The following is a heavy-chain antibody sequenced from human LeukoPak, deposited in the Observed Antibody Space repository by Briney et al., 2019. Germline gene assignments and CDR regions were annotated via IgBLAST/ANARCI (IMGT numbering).Heavy chain of an antibody. CDR1: GYTFTGYY. Sequence: ASVKVSCKASGYTFTGYYMHWVRQAPGQGLEWMGWINPNSGGTNYAQKFQGRVTVTRDTSISTAYMELSRLRSDDTAVYYCARDAVDTAMVIVSPSFDYWGQGTLVTVSS. CDR2: INPNSGGT. D-gene: IGHD5-18*01. J-gene: IGHJ4*02. CDR3: ARDAVDTAMVIVSPSFDY. V-gene: IGHV1-2*02.